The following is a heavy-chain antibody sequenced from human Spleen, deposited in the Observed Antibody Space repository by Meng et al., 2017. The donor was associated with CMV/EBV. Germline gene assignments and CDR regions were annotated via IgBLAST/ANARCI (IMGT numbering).Heavy chain of an antibody. J-gene: IGHJ4*02. CDR2: INHSGST. Sequence: SETLSLTCAVYGGSFSGYYWSWTRQPPGKGLEWIGEINHSGSTNYNPSLKSRVTISVDTSKNQFSLKLSSVTAADTAVYYCARAHDYSNPFDYWGQGTLVTVSS. V-gene: IGHV4-34*01. CDR3: ARAHDYSNPFDY. CDR1: GGSFSGYY. D-gene: IGHD4-11*01.